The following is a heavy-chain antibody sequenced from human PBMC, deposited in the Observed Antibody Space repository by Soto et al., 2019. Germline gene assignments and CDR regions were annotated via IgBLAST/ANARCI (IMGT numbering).Heavy chain of an antibody. CDR2: ISYDGTTT. D-gene: IGHD2-15*01. CDR1: GFSFTSYG. Sequence: QVQLVESGGGVVQPGRSLRLSCAASGFSFTSYGIHWVRQAPGKGLEWVALISYDGTTTYYADSVKGRFTLSKDNSKKTVYLQMNDLRGEDTAVYFCSKRPLGSSHYYSGLDVWGQGTTVSVSS. CDR3: SKRPLGSSHYYSGLDV. V-gene: IGHV3-30*18. J-gene: IGHJ6*02.